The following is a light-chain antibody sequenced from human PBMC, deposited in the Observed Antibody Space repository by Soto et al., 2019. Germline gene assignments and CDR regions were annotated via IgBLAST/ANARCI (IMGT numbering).Light chain of an antibody. J-gene: IGKJ1*01. V-gene: IGKV3-20*01. CDR2: ATS. CDR3: HQYGSSVWP. CDR1: QTVNSDY. Sequence: IVWPLTHGTLSLSPGETATLCCRNSQTVNSDYLAWFQQRPGQAPRLLIFATSRRATDIPDRFSGSGSGTDFTLTISRLEPEDFAVYYCHQYGSSVWPFGQGTKVDNK.